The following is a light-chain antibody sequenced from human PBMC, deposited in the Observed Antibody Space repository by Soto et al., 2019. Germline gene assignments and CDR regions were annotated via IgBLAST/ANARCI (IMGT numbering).Light chain of an antibody. CDR1: QSISNW. J-gene: IGKJ1*01. CDR3: QQYNSYS. CDR2: HAS. V-gene: IGKV1-5*01. Sequence: IQLTQSPSTLPASVGDRVTLTCRASQSISNWLAWYQQKPGTAPKLLIYHASILETAVPSRFSGNGSGTEFTLTISSLQPGDFDTYYYQQYNSYSFGQGSRVEIK.